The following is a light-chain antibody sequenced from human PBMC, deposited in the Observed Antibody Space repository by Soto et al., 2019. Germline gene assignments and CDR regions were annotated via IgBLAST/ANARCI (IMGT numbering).Light chain of an antibody. CDR2: GAS. V-gene: IGKV3-15*01. J-gene: IGKJ3*01. CDR3: QQYNDWPPFT. Sequence: EIVMTQSPATLSVSPGERATLSCRASQTVSSNLAWYQQKPGQAPRLLIHGASTRAAGIPARFSGSGSGTEFTPTNSSLQSEDFAIYYCQQYNDWPPFTVGPGTRVDSK. CDR1: QTVSSN.